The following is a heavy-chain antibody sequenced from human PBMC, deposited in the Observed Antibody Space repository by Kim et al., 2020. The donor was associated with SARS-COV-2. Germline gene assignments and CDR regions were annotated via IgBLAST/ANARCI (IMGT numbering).Heavy chain of an antibody. Sequence: GGSLRLSCAASGFTVSSSYMTWVRQAPGKGLEWVSAIYSGDVTDYADSVKGRFTISRHNSKNKLYLQMNSLRPEDTAVYYCAKDDELGFWHWGQGTLVTVSS. CDR3: AKDDELGFWH. J-gene: IGHJ4*02. CDR1: GFTVSSSY. CDR2: IYSGDVT. V-gene: IGHV3-53*04. D-gene: IGHD7-27*01.